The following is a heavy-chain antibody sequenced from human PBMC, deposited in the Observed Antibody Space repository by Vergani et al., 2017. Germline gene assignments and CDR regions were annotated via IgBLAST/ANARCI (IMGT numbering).Heavy chain of an antibody. CDR3: ARVGCSGGSCYPFDY. Sequence: EVQLVESGGGLVQPGRSLRLSCAASGFTFDDYAMHWVRQAPGKGLEWVSGISWNSGGIGYADSVKGRFTISRDNAKNSLYLQMNSLRAEDTAVYYCARVGCSGGSCYPFDYWGQGTLVTVSS. CDR1: GFTFDDYA. CDR2: ISWNSGGI. V-gene: IGHV3-9*01. D-gene: IGHD2-15*01. J-gene: IGHJ4*02.